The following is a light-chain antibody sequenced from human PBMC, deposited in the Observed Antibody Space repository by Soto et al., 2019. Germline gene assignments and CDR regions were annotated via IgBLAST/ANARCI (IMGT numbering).Light chain of an antibody. J-gene: IGKJ1*01. CDR2: GAS. CDR1: QSVNSNY. V-gene: IGKV3-20*01. Sequence: EIVLTQYPGTLSLSPGERATLSCRASQSVNSNYLAWYQHKPGQAPRLVIYGASTRATGIPDRFLGSGSGTDFSLTIRRVEPEYFAVYFCQQYGSSPRTFDQGTKLEV. CDR3: QQYGSSPRT.